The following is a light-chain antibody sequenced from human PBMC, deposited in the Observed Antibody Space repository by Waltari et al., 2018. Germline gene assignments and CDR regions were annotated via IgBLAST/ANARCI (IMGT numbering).Light chain of an antibody. V-gene: IGLV4-69*01. J-gene: IGLJ3*02. CDR2: VNSDGSH. CDR1: SGHSNYP. CDR3: QTGGFGIWV. Sequence: QLMLTQSPSASASLGASVKLTCTLSSGHSNYPIAWHQQQPGKGPRYLMTVNSDGSHIKGDGFPDRFSGSGSGAERYLTISSLQSEDETDYYCQTGGFGIWVFGGGTKLTVL.